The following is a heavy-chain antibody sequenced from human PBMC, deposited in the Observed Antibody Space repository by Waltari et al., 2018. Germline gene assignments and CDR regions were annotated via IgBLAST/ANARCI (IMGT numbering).Heavy chain of an antibody. D-gene: IGHD4-17*01. J-gene: IGHJ2*01. Sequence: QVQLQESGPGLVKPSGTLSLTCAVSGGSISSSNWWSWVRQPPGKGLEWIGEIYHSGSTNYNPSLKSRVTISVDKSKNQFSLKLSSVTAADTAVYYCAREPNDYGDYGPRGWYFDLWGRGTLVTVSS. CDR2: IYHSGST. V-gene: IGHV4-4*02. CDR3: AREPNDYGDYGPRGWYFDL. CDR1: GGSISSSNW.